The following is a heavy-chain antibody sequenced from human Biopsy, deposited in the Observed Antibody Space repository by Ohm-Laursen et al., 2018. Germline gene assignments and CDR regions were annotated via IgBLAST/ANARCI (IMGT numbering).Heavy chain of an antibody. V-gene: IGHV4-61*01. CDR1: GDSVSSGSFY. CDR2: IYDRGSTA. CDR3: ARGMRSSGWPYFDS. D-gene: IGHD6-19*01. J-gene: IGHJ4*02. Sequence: SETLFLTCTASGDSVSSGSFYWTWIRQPPGQGLEYIGYIYDRGSTANYNPSLESRVTMSVDMPKNQFSLKLSSVTAADTAIYYCARGMRSSGWPYFDSWGQGTLVTVSS.